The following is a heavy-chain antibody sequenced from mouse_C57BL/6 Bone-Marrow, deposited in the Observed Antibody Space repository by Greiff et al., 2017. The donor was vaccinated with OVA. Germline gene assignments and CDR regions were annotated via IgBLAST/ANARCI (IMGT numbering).Heavy chain of an antibody. Sequence: QVQLQQPGAELVKPGASVKLSCKASGYTFTSYWLHWVKQRPGRGLEWIGSIDPISGGAKYNDKFKSKAKLTVDKPSSTAYMQLSSLTSEDSAVYYCARRYYYGRSDWYFDVGGTGTTITVTA. D-gene: IGHD1-1*01. CDR1: GYTFTSYW. CDR3: ARRYYYGRSDWYFDV. V-gene: IGHV1-72*01. CDR2: IDPISGGA. J-gene: IGHJ1*03.